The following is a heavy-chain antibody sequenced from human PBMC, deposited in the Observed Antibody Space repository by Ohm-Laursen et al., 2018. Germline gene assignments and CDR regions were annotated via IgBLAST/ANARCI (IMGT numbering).Heavy chain of an antibody. V-gene: IGHV4-34*01. Sequence: SETLSLTCTVPGGSISGYYWSWIRQPPGKGLEWIGEINHSGSTNYNPSLKSRVTISVDTSKNQFSLKLSSVTAADTAVYYCASLGPSYNSDYWGQGTLVTVSS. CDR3: ASLGPSYNSDY. CDR2: INHSGST. CDR1: GGSISGYY. J-gene: IGHJ4*02. D-gene: IGHD5-24*01.